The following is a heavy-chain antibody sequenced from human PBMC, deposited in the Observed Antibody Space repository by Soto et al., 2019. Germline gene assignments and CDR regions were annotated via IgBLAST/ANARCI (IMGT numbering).Heavy chain of an antibody. Sequence: EVHLVESGGALVQPGGSLRLSCAASGFTFSDYLMTWVRQTPGKGLEGVANMNPDGSEQYYLDSVKGRFTISRDNAKNSLYLQMNNLRGEDTAVYYCTRDLNHDCGPWGQGTQVIVSS. CDR3: TRDLNHDCGP. CDR2: MNPDGSEQ. J-gene: IGHJ5*02. CDR1: GFTFSDYL. V-gene: IGHV3-7*04. D-gene: IGHD2-21*01.